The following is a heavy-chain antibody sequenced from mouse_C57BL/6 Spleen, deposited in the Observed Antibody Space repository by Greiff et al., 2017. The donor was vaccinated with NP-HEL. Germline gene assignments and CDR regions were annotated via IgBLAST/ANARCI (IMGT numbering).Heavy chain of an antibody. CDR2: ISYDGSN. CDR3: ARGPNWGFAY. CDR1: GYSITSGYY. J-gene: IGHJ3*01. V-gene: IGHV3-6*01. Sequence: DVKLQESGPGLVKPSQSLSLTCSVTGYSITSGYYWNWIRQFPGNKLEWMGYISYDGSNNYNPSLKNRISITRDTSKNQFFLKLNSVTTEDTATYYCARGPNWGFAYWGQGTLVTVSA. D-gene: IGHD4-1*02.